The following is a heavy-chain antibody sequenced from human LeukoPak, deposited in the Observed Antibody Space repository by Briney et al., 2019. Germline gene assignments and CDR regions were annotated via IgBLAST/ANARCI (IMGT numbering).Heavy chain of an antibody. D-gene: IGHD1-26*01. Sequence: SETLSLTCTDSGGSISSGSYYWAWIRQPPGKGLEWIGSIYYSGTTYYNPSLKSRVTISADTSKNQISLKLSSVTAADTAVYYCARRTPYSGSYILDYWGQGTLVTVSS. V-gene: IGHV4-39*01. CDR1: GGSISSGSYY. CDR2: IYYSGTT. CDR3: ARRTPYSGSYILDY. J-gene: IGHJ4*02.